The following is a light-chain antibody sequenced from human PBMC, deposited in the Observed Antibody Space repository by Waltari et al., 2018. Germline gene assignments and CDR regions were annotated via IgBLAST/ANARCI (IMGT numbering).Light chain of an antibody. CDR2: KND. J-gene: IGLJ3*02. Sequence: QSVLTQPPSASGTPGQRATISCSGSSSNIGRQFVSWFQHLPGAAPKLLIYKNDQRPSGVPDRFSGSKSGTSASLVISGLRSEDEADYFCATWDDRLSAWLFGGGTKLTAL. CDR1: SSNIGRQF. V-gene: IGLV1-47*01. CDR3: ATWDDRLSAWL.